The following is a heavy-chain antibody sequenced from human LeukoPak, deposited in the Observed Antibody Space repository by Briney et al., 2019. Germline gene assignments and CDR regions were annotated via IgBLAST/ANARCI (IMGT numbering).Heavy chain of an antibody. J-gene: IGHJ3*02. CDR2: IYSGGST. CDR3: ARSLLVQAFDI. Sequence: GGSLRLSCAASGFTVSSNYMSWVRQAPGKGLEWVSVIYSGGSTYYADSVKGRFTISRDNSKNTLYLQMNSLRAEDRAVYYCARSLLVQAFDIWGQGTMVTVSS. CDR1: GFTVSSNY. V-gene: IGHV3-66*01. D-gene: IGHD3-10*01.